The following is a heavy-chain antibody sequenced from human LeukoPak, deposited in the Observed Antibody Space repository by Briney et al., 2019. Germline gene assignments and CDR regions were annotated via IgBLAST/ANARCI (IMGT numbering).Heavy chain of an antibody. CDR3: ARDEGYSSSPSVV. J-gene: IGHJ4*02. V-gene: IGHV4-34*01. CDR1: GGSFSGYY. Sequence: SETLSLTCAVYGGSFSGYYWSWIRQPPGKGLEWIGEINHSGSTNYNPSLKSRVTISVDTSKNQFSLKLSSVTAADTAVYYCARDEGYSSSPSVVWGQRTLVTVSS. D-gene: IGHD6-13*01. CDR2: INHSGST.